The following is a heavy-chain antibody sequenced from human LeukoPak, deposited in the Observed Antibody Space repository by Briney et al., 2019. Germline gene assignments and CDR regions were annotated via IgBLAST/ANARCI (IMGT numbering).Heavy chain of an antibody. CDR1: GFTFSSYS. J-gene: IGHJ4*02. V-gene: IGHV3-21*01. CDR3: ARGPSSGWYYFDY. CDR2: ISSSSSYI. Sequence: GGSLRLSCAASGFTFSSYSMNWVRQARGKGLEWVSSISSSSSYIYYADSVKGRFTISRDNAKNSLYLQMNSLRAEDTAVYYCARGPSSGWYYFDYWGQGTLVSVSS. D-gene: IGHD6-19*01.